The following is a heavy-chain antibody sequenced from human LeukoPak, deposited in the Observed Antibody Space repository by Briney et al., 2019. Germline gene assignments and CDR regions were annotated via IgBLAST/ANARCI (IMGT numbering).Heavy chain of an antibody. J-gene: IGHJ2*01. D-gene: IGHD6-19*01. CDR2: ISGSGGCT. V-gene: IGHV3-23*01. CDR3: AKVAVAGSGPYWYFDL. CDR1: GFTFISYA. Sequence: PGGSLGLSCAASGFTFISYAMSWVGQAPGKGVEWVSGISGSGGCTYSADSVKGRFTISRDNSKTPLYLQMSRLTAEDTAVYYCAKVAVAGSGPYWYFDLWSRGTLLTVYS.